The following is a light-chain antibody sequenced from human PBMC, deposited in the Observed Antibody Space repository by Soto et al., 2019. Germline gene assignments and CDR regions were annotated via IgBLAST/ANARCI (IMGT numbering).Light chain of an antibody. J-gene: IGKJ2*01. V-gene: IGKV1-33*01. Sequence: DIQMTQSRSSLSTSVGGGFTVTFQSIHDISNSLNWYQQKPGKAPNLLIYEASKLQTGVPSRFSGGGSGTHFTFTISNLQPEDIATYYCQHYDNLPRYTFGLGTKVDIK. CDR2: EAS. CDR1: HDISNS. CDR3: QHYDNLPRYT.